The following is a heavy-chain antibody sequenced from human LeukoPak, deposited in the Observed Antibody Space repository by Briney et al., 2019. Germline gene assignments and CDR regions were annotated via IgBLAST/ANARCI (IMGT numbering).Heavy chain of an antibody. Sequence: TSGTLSLTCAVSGGSISSSNWWSWVRQPPGKGLEWIGEIYHSGSTNYNPSLKSRVTISVDKSKNQFSLKLGSVTAADTAVYYCAKGGSSSWDYFDHWGQGTLVTVSS. D-gene: IGHD6-13*01. CDR3: AKGGSSSWDYFDH. V-gene: IGHV4-4*02. J-gene: IGHJ4*02. CDR1: GGSISSSNW. CDR2: IYHSGST.